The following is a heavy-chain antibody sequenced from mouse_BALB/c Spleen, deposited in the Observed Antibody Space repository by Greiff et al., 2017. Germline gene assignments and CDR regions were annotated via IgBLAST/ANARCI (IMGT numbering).Heavy chain of an antibody. CDR3: ARAYGYDFDY. J-gene: IGHJ2*01. Sequence: EVKLMESGPGLVKPSQSLSLTCSVTGYSITSGYYWNWIRQFPGNKLEWMGYISYDGSNNYNPSLKNRISITRDTSKNQFFLKLNSVTTEDTATYYCARAYGYDFDYWGQGTTLTVSS. CDR2: ISYDGSN. D-gene: IGHD2-2*01. V-gene: IGHV3-6*02. CDR1: GYSITSGYY.